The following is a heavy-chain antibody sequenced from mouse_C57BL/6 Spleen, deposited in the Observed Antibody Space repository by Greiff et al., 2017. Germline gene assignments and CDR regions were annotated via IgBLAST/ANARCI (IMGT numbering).Heavy chain of an antibody. D-gene: IGHD2-3*01. Sequence: EVQLQQSGPELVKPGASVKISCKASGYSFTGYYMNWVKQSPGKSLEWIGEINPSNGGTTYNQKFKAKATLTVDKSSSTAYMQLKSLTSEDSAVYYCAKGVYDYDAMDYWGQGTSVTVSS. CDR3: AKGVYDYDAMDY. J-gene: IGHJ4*01. CDR2: INPSNGGT. V-gene: IGHV1-42*01. CDR1: GYSFTGYY.